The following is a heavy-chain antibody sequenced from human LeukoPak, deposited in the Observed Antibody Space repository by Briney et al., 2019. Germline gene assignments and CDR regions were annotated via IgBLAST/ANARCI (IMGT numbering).Heavy chain of an antibody. CDR3: TRDRNYGSGRERWFDP. J-gene: IGHJ5*02. CDR2: IYYSGST. Sequence: SETLSLTCTVSGGSISSGGYYWSWIRQHPGKGLEWIGYIYYSGSTYYNPSLKSRVTISVDTSKNQFSLRLSSVTAADTAVYYCTRDRNYGSGRERWFDPWGQGTLVTVSS. CDR1: GGSISSGGYY. D-gene: IGHD3-10*01. V-gene: IGHV4-31*03.